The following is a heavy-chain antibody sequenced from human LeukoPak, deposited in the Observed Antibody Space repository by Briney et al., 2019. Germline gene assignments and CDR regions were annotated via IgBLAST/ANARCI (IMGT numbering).Heavy chain of an antibody. D-gene: IGHD3-10*01. CDR1: GFTFSSYA. CDR3: AKILFGDYADMDV. J-gene: IGHJ6*02. V-gene: IGHV3-23*01. Sequence: SLRLSCXASGFTFSSYAMSWVRQAPGKGLEWVSAISGSGGSTYYADSVKGRFTISRDNSKNTLYLQMNTLRAEDTAVYYCAKILFGDYADMDVWGQGTTVTVSS. CDR2: ISGSGGST.